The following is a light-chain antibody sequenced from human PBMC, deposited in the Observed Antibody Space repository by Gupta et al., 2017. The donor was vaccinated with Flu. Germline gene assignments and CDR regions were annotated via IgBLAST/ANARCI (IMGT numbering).Light chain of an antibody. CDR2: KAS. Sequence: DIQMTQSPSTLSASVGDRVTITCRASQSINSWLAWYQQKPGKAPNLLIYKASSLESGVPSRFSGSGSGTEFTLSVSNLQPDDFATYYCQHYNSYSGTFGQGTKVEIK. CDR3: QHYNSYSGT. V-gene: IGKV1-5*03. J-gene: IGKJ1*01. CDR1: QSINSW.